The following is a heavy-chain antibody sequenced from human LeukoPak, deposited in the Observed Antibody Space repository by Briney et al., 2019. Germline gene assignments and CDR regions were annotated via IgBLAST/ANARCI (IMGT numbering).Heavy chain of an antibody. CDR3: AKDPQDIVVVPAAAVLDY. Sequence: GGSLRLSCEGSGFTFSNYWMGWVRQAPGKGLQWVANIKTDGSEKYYVDSVKGRFTISRDNAKNSLYLQMNSLRAEDTAVYYCAKDPQDIVVVPAAAVLDYWGQGTLVTVSS. V-gene: IGHV3-7*01. CDR1: GFTFSNYW. J-gene: IGHJ4*02. CDR2: IKTDGSEK. D-gene: IGHD2-2*01.